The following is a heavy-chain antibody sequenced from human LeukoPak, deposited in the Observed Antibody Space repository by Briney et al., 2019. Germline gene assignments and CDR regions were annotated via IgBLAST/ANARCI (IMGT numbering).Heavy chain of an antibody. Sequence: GGPLRLSCAATGFTFSSYSMKWVRQAPGKRLEWVSYISSSSSTIYYADSVKGRFTISRDNAKNSLYLQMNSLRAEDTAVYYCARGIRYYYDSSGYYSDFDYWGQGTLVTVSS. CDR2: ISSSSSTI. CDR3: ARGIRYYYDSSGYYSDFDY. CDR1: GFTFSSYS. J-gene: IGHJ4*02. D-gene: IGHD3-22*01. V-gene: IGHV3-48*04.